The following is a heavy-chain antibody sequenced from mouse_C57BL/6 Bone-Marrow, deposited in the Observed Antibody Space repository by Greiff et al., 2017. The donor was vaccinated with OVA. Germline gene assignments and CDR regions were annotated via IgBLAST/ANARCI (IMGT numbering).Heavy chain of an antibody. CDR3: ARHHDLSWFAY. D-gene: IGHD2-3*01. CDR1: GFTFRSST. Sequence: EVMLVESGGGLVKPGGSLQLSCAASGFTFRSSTMSWVRQTPEKRLEWVATISGGGGNTYYPDSVKGRFTISRDNAKNTLYLQMSSLRSEDTALYYCARHHDLSWFAYWGQGTLVTVSA. J-gene: IGHJ3*01. CDR2: ISGGGGNT. V-gene: IGHV5-9*01.